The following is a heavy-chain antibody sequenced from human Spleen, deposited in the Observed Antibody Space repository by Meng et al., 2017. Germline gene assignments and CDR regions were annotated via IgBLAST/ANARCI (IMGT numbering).Heavy chain of an antibody. J-gene: IGHJ4*02. Sequence: GESLKISCAASGFTFSSYAMSWVRQAPGKGLEWVSVIYSGGSTYYADSVKGRFTISRDNSKNTLYLQMNSLRAEDTAVYYCARINTYYYDSSGYHRLYYFDYWGQGTLITVSS. V-gene: IGHV3-23*03. CDR2: IYSGGST. D-gene: IGHD3-22*01. CDR3: ARINTYYYDSSGYHRLYYFDY. CDR1: GFTFSSYA.